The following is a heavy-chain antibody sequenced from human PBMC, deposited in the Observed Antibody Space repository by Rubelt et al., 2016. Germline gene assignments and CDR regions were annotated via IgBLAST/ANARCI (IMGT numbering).Heavy chain of an antibody. J-gene: IGHJ4*02. CDR2: INHGGST. CDR1: GGSFSGYY. D-gene: IGHD1-14*01. Sequence: QVQLQQWGAGLLKPSETLSLTCAVYGGSFSGYYWSWIRQPPGKGLEWIGEINHGGSTNYNPSLKRRVTISVDTAKNQFSLKLSSVTAADTAVYYCARNRRDWGQGTLVTVSS. CDR3: ARNRRD. V-gene: IGHV4-34*01.